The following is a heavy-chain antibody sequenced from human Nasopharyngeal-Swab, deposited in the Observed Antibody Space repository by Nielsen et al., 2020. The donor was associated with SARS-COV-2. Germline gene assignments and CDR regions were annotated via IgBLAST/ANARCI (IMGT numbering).Heavy chain of an antibody. Sequence: SETLSLTCTVSGGSISSGGYYWSWIRQHPGKGLEGIGYIYYSGSTYYNPSLKSRVTISVDTSNNQFSLKLSSVTAADTAVYYCSGESVRGVMADYYGMDVWGQGTTVTFSS. CDR3: SGESVRGVMADYYGMDV. V-gene: IGHV4-31*03. CDR1: GGSISSGGYY. CDR2: IYYSGST. D-gene: IGHD3-10*01. J-gene: IGHJ6*02.